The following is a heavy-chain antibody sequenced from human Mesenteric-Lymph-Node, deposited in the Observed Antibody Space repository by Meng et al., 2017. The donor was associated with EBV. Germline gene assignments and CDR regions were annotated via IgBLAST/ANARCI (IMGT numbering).Heavy chain of an antibody. J-gene: IGHJ4*02. CDR3: ARRRHGSDYVDY. D-gene: IGHD5-12*01. CDR2: INSIGST. CDR1: GGSIRNSDYY. V-gene: IGHV4-39*01. Sequence: RLPDSRPGLRKLSATLSLPCTISGGSIRNSDYYWDWIRQSPGKGLDWIGAINSIGSTYYNPSLKSRVTISIDTSKNQFSMNLSSVTAADTTVYYCARRRHGSDYVDYWGQGTLVTASS.